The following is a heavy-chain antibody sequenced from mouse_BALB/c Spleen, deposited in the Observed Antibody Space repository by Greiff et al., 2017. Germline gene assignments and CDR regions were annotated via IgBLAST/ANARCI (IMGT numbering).Heavy chain of an antibody. CDR1: GFSLSRYS. D-gene: IGHD2-4*01. CDR2: IWGGGST. J-gene: IGHJ3*01. Sequence: VKLMESGPGLVAPSQSLSITCTVSGFSLSRYSVHWVRQPPGKGLEWLGMIWGGGSTDYNSALKSRLSISKDNSKSQVFLKMNSLQTDDTAMYYCARNDYDDGAFAYWGQGTLVTVSA. V-gene: IGHV2-6-4*01. CDR3: ARNDYDDGAFAY.